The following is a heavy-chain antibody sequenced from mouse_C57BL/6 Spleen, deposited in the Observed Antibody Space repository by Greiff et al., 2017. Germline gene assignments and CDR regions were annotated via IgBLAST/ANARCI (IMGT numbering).Heavy chain of an antibody. V-gene: IGHV1-81*01. CDR1: GYTFTSYG. Sequence: VKLQESGAELARPGASVKLSCKASGYTFTSYGISWVKQRTGQGLEWIGEIYPRSGNTYYNEKFKGKATLTADKSSSTAYMELRSLTSEDSAVYFCARSDDYCFAYWGQGTLVTVSA. CDR3: ARSDDYCFAY. CDR2: IYPRSGNT. D-gene: IGHD2-4*01. J-gene: IGHJ3*01.